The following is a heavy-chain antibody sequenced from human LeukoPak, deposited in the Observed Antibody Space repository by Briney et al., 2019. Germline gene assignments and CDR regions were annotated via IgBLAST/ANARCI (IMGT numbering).Heavy chain of an antibody. D-gene: IGHD2-21*02. CDR3: AKDTRCGGDCYSVGNY. CDR1: GFTFSSYG. V-gene: IGHV3-30*18. CDR2: ISYDGSNE. J-gene: IGHJ4*02. Sequence: GGSLRLSCAASGFTFSSYGMHWVRQAPGKGLEWVAVISYDGSNEYYTDSVKGRFTISRDNSKNTLYLQLNSLKPEDTAVYYCAKDTRCGGDCYSVGNYWGQGTLVTVSS.